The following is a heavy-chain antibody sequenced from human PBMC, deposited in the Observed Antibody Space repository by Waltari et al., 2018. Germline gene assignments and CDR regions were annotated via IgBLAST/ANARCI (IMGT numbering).Heavy chain of an antibody. V-gene: IGHV3-30*02. J-gene: IGHJ4*02. CDR2: IWHDGSDK. CDR1: GFSFRGYA. CDR3: AKDGPVCGGASCSSFDR. D-gene: IGHD2-2*01. Sequence: QVQLVESGGGVVQPGGSLRLSCAASGFSFRGYAMHWVRQAPGKGLEWVACIWHDGSDKVYGDSVKGRFIISRDNPKNMVYLEMDSLRADDTAVYYCAKDGPVCGGASCSSFDRWGQGTLVTVSP.